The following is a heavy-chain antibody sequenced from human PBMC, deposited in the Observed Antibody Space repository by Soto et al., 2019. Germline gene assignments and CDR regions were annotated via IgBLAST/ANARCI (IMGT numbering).Heavy chain of an antibody. Sequence: DVQLVESGGVLVLRGESLRLSCAASGFTVGSAYMSWVRQAPGKGLEWVAGIYSGGNTYYADSVKGRFTISRDTSKNRLYLQMNRLRAEDAAIYYCARDTWVGDIGDYWGQGTLVTVSS. CDR1: GFTVGSAY. CDR2: IYSGGNT. D-gene: IGHD4-17*01. CDR3: ARDTWVGDIGDY. V-gene: IGHV3-66*01. J-gene: IGHJ4*02.